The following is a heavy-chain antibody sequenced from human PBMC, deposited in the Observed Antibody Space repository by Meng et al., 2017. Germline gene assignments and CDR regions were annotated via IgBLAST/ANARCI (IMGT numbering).Heavy chain of an antibody. D-gene: IGHD3-10*01. V-gene: IGHV1-2*06. CDR2: INPNSGGT. J-gene: IGHJ4*02. CDR3: ASELNTYGSGSYAY. Sequence: QVPAGQSGAEVKKPGASVKVSCKASGYTFHGYYMHWVRQAPGQGLEWMGRINPNSGGTNYAQKFQGRVTMTRDTSISTAYMELSRLRSDDTAVYYCASELNTYGSGSYAYWGQGTLVTVSS. CDR1: GYTFHGYY.